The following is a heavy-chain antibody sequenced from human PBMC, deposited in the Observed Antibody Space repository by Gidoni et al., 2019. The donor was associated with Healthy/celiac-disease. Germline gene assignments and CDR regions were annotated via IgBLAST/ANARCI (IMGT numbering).Heavy chain of an antibody. V-gene: IGHV3-30-3*01. CDR1: GFTFSSYA. J-gene: IGHJ6*03. D-gene: IGHD6-13*01. CDR3: ARDPSKYSSSEGGYMDV. Sequence: QVQLVESGGGVVQPGRSLRLSCAASGFTFSSYAMHWVRQAPGKGLEWVAVISYDGSNKDYPDSVQGRFTISRDNSRNTLYLQLNSLRAEDTAVYYCARDPSKYSSSEGGYMDVWGKGTTVTVSS. CDR2: ISYDGSNK.